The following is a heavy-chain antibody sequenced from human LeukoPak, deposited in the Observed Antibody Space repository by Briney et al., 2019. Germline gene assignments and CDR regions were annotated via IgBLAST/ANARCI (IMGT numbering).Heavy chain of an antibody. J-gene: IGHJ5*02. CDR2: IYYSGST. CDR1: GGSIRSYY. Sequence: PSETLSLTCTVSGGSIRSYYWSWVRQPPRKGLEWHAYIYYSGSTNYNPSLKSRVTISVDTSKNQFSLKLSSVTAADTAVYYCARSMVRGVRDWFDHWGQGTLVTVSS. V-gene: IGHV4-59*01. CDR3: ARSMVRGVRDWFDH. D-gene: IGHD3-10*01.